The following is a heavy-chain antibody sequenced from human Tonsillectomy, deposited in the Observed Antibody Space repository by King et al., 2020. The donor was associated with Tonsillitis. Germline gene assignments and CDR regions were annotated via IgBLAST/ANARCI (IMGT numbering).Heavy chain of an antibody. Sequence: VQLQESGPGLVKPSETLSLTCTVSGGSISSYFWSWIRQPPGKGLEWIGYIYYSGSTNYNPSLKSRVTISVDTSKNQYSLKLSSVTAADTAVYYCARSSGWYFDYWGQGTLVTVSS. V-gene: IGHV4-59*01. J-gene: IGHJ4*02. CDR2: IYYSGST. D-gene: IGHD6-19*01. CDR1: GGSISSYF. CDR3: ARSSGWYFDY.